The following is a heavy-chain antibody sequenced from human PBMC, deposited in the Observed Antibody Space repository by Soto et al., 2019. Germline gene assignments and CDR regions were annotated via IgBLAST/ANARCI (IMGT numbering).Heavy chain of an antibody. CDR3: AKVSRASRISTSDFDS. V-gene: IGHV3-30-3*01. Sequence: QVQLVESGGGVVQPGTSLRLSCAASGFIFNSYSIHWVRQAPGKGLEWVAVISYDGNTQYYGDSLKGRFIVSRENSKNTAYLQMNDLRADDTAVYYCAKVSRASRISTSDFDSLGQGTLVTVSS. CDR2: ISYDGNTQ. J-gene: IGHJ4*02. CDR1: GFIFNSYS.